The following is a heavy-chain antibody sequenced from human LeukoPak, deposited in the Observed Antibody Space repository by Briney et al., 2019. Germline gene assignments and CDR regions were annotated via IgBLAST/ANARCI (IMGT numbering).Heavy chain of an antibody. CDR3: ARVRRFGDLDY. J-gene: IGHJ4*02. Sequence: AGGSLRLSCAASGFTFSSYSMNWVRQAPGKGLEWVSSISSSSSYIYYADSVKGRFTISRDNAKSSLYLQMNSLRAEDTAVYYCARVRRFGDLDYWGQGTLVTVSS. D-gene: IGHD3-10*01. CDR2: ISSSSSYI. CDR1: GFTFSSYS. V-gene: IGHV3-21*01.